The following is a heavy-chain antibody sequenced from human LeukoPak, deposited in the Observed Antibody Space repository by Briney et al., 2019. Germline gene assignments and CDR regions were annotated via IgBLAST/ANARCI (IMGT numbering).Heavy chain of an antibody. CDR2: IYYSGST. CDR3: ARGAGDSSGPDAFDI. CDR1: GGSISSYY. Sequence: SETLSLTCTVSGGSISSYYWSWIRQPPRKGLEWIGYIYYSGSTNYNPSLKSRVTISVDTSKNQFSLKLSSVTAADTAVYYCARGAGDSSGPDAFDIWGQGTMVTVSS. V-gene: IGHV4-59*01. D-gene: IGHD3-22*01. J-gene: IGHJ3*02.